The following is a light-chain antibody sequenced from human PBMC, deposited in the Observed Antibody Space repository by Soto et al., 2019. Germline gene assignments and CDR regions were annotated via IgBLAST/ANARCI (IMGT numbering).Light chain of an antibody. J-gene: IGKJ1*01. CDR1: QSVSSN. CDR3: QQYNNWPPMT. V-gene: IGKV3-15*01. Sequence: EIVMTQSPATLSVSPGERATLSCRASQSVSSNLAWYQQKPGQAPRLLIYGASTRATGIPARFSGSGSGTEFTLIFSSLQSEDFAVYYCQQYNNWPPMTSGQGTKVDIK. CDR2: GAS.